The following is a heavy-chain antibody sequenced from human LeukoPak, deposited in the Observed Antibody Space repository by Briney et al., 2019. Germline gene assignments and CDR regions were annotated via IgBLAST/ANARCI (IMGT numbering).Heavy chain of an antibody. D-gene: IGHD2-2*01. CDR3: ATNSREREYQLLYYDY. V-gene: IGHV1-24*01. CDR1: GYTLTELS. CDR2: FDPEDGET. Sequence: ASVKVSCKVSGYTLTELSMHWVRQAPGKGLEWMGGFDPEDGETIYAQKFQGRVTMTEDTSTDTAYTELSSLRSEDTAVYYCATNSREREYQLLYYDYWGQGTLVTVSS. J-gene: IGHJ4*02.